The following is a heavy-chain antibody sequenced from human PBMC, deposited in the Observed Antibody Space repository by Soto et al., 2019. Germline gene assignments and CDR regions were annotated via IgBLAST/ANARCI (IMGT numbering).Heavy chain of an antibody. CDR3: ASSGRLGYNLWDYFAY. V-gene: IGHV3-53*05. CDR1: GFTVTNSY. D-gene: IGHD5-12*01. Sequence: GGSLRLSCAASGFTVTNSYMAWVRQAPGKGLEWVSVVYTSGRTYHADSVKGRFTVSRDISTNMFFLQMNKLRSEDTAVYYCASSGRLGYNLWDYFAYWGQGTLVTVSS. CDR2: VYTSGRT. J-gene: IGHJ4*02.